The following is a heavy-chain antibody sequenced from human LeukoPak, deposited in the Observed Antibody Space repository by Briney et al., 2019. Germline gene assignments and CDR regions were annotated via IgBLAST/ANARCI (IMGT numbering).Heavy chain of an antibody. D-gene: IGHD3-10*01. J-gene: IGHJ5*02. CDR2: ISYDGSNK. V-gene: IGHV3-30*04. CDR3: ARVITIIRGLDP. CDR1: GFTFSNYA. Sequence: GGSLRLSCAASGFTFSNYAMHWVRQAPGKGLEWVAVISYDGSNKYYTDSVKGRFTISGDSSKNTLYLQMNSLRPEDTAVYYCARVITIIRGLDPWGQGTLVTVSS.